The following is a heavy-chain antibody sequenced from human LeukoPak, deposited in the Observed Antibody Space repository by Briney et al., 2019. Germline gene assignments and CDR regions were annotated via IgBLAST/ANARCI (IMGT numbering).Heavy chain of an antibody. CDR3: ARGSYFYGSGSFMGSDY. D-gene: IGHD3-10*01. J-gene: IGHJ4*02. CDR1: GYTFTNYA. Sequence: ASVKVSCKASGYTFTNYAVHWVRQAPGQRLEWMGWINAGNGNTEYSQNFQDRVTITRGTSATTAYMELSSLRSEDTAVYYCARGSYFYGSGSFMGSDYWGREPWSPSPQ. V-gene: IGHV1-3*01. CDR2: INAGNGNT.